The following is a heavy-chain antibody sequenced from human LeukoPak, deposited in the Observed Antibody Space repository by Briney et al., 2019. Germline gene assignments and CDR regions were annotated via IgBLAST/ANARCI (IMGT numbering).Heavy chain of an antibody. J-gene: IGHJ4*02. CDR2: IRQDGSQK. Sequence: HPGGSLRLSCAASGFTFSSYWMSWVRQAPGKGPEWVATIRQDGSQKYYVDSVKGRFTISRDNAKNSLYLQMNSLRAEDTAVYYCARESGSVTSEVDFDYWGQGTLVTVSS. CDR1: GFTFSSYW. V-gene: IGHV3-7*01. D-gene: IGHD4-17*01. CDR3: ARESGSVTSEVDFDY.